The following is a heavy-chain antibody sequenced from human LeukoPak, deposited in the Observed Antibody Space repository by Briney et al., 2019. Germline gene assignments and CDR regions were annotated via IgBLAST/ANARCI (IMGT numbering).Heavy chain of an antibody. CDR3: AKDRLEGSDFDY. CDR2: ISGSRGST. Sequence: PGGSLRLSCAASGFTFSSYAMSWVRQAPGKGLEWVSAISGSRGSTYYADSVKGRFTISRDNSKNTLYLQMNSLRAEDTAVYYCAKDRLEGSDFDYWGQGTLVTVSS. CDR1: GFTFSSYA. V-gene: IGHV3-23*01. J-gene: IGHJ4*02. D-gene: IGHD6-6*01.